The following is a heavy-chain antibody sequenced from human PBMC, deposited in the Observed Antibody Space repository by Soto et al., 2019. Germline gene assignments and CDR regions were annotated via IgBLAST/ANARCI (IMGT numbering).Heavy chain of an antibody. V-gene: IGHV3-74*01. CDR1: GFTFSSYW. J-gene: IGHJ4*02. D-gene: IGHD3-22*01. CDR2: IKSDGSGT. Sequence: EVQLEESGGGSVQPGGSLRLSCAASGFTFSSYWMHWVRQAPVKGLVWVSRIKSDGSGTYYADSVKGRLTISRDNAKNTLYLQMNSLRAEDTAVYYCARGDGDYYDGNGYLGRHWGQGTLVTVSS. CDR3: ARGDGDYYDGNGYLGRH.